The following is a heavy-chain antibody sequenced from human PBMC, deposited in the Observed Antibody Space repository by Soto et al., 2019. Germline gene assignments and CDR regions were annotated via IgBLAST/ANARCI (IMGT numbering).Heavy chain of an antibody. CDR1: GFIFSNYA. CDR3: ARDVTDYVLDV. J-gene: IGHJ6*02. V-gene: IGHV3-30*03. D-gene: IGHD3-9*01. CDR2: ISYDGRYI. Sequence: QMQLVESGGGVVQPGNSLRLSCAASGFIFSNYAMHWVRQAAGKGLEWVALISYDGRYIYYADSVKGRFAISRDNSKKTVELLMNSLRREDTAVYYCARDVTDYVLDVWGQGTTVNVSS.